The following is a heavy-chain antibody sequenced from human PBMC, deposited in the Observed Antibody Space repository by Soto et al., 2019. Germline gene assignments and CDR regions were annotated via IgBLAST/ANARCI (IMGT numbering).Heavy chain of an antibody. CDR2: IKSKTDGGTT. V-gene: IGHV3-15*01. CDR3: TTGEKTWDYDFWSGYPPNYYGMDV. Sequence: EVQLVESGGGLVKPGGSLRLSCAASGFTFSNAWMSWVRQAPGKGLEWVGRIKSKTDGGTTDYAAPVKGRFTISRDDSKNTLYLQMNSLKTEDTAVYYCTTGEKTWDYDFWSGYPPNYYGMDVWGQGTTVTVSS. CDR1: GFTFSNAW. D-gene: IGHD3-3*01. J-gene: IGHJ6*02.